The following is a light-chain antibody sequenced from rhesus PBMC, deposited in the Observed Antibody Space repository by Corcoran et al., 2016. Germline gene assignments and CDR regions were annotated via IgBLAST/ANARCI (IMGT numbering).Light chain of an antibody. CDR1: SNDIGGFNG. CDR2: DDR. Sequence: QSALTQPPSVSKSPGQSVTISCTGSSNDIGGFNGVSWYQQHSGTAPRLLILDDRERPSGVSDRFTGSKSGHTASLTISGLQAEDEAHYYCCSYGSRGIFIFGSGTRLTVL. V-gene: IGLV2S9*01. CDR3: CSYGSRGIFI. J-gene: IGLJ1*01.